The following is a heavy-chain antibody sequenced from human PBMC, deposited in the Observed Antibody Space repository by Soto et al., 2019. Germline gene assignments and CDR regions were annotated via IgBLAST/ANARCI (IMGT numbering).Heavy chain of an antibody. V-gene: IGHV4-34*01. D-gene: IGHD3-3*01. Sequence: PSETLSLTCAVYGGSFSGYYWSWIRQPPGKGLEWIGQINHSGRTNYNPSLKSRVTISVDTSKNPFSLKLSSLTAADTSGYYCARGRLYYDFWSGYQQGPYYRMDVWGKGTTVTVSS. CDR2: INHSGRT. J-gene: IGHJ6*04. CDR3: ARGRLYYDFWSGYQQGPYYRMDV. CDR1: GGSFSGYY.